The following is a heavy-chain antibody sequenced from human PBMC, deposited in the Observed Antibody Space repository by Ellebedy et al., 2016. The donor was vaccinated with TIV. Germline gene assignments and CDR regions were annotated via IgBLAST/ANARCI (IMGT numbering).Heavy chain of an antibody. CDR3: ARGPSDYGDIQLDY. CDR1: GFTFSTYW. D-gene: IGHD4-17*01. CDR2: IKQDGTET. Sequence: GESLKISCSASGFTFSTYWINWVRQAPGKGLEWVANIKQDGTETNYVDSVTGRFTISRDNAKNSVSLQMNSLRDEDTAVYYCARGPSDYGDIQLDYWGQGALVTVSS. J-gene: IGHJ4*02. V-gene: IGHV3-7*03.